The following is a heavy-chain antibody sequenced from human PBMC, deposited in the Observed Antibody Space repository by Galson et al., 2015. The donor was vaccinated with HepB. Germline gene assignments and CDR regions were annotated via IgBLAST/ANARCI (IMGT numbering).Heavy chain of an antibody. CDR1: GYSFTAFW. J-gene: IGHJ4*02. V-gene: IGHV5-10-1*01. Sequence: KPGESLRISCKASGYSFTAFWIAWVRQIPGKGLEWMGRIDPSDSYTEYSPSFQVHVTISADRSITTAYLQWNSLKPSDTAMYDCPSRHSYFRSGTWYNVSDFWGQGTLVTVSS. D-gene: IGHD3-10*01. CDR2: IDPSDSYT. CDR3: PSRHSYFRSGTWYNVSDF.